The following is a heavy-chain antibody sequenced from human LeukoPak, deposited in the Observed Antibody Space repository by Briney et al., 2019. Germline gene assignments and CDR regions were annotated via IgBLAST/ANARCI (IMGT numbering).Heavy chain of an antibody. Sequence: GGSLRLSCAASEFTFPMYWMSWVRQAPGKGLEWVADIKQDGSEKYYVDSVKGRFTISRDNAKNSLYLQMNSLRAEDTAVYYCARVLITFGGVIAAFDYWGQGTLVTVSS. V-gene: IGHV3-7*01. D-gene: IGHD3-16*02. CDR2: IKQDGSEK. CDR1: EFTFPMYW. J-gene: IGHJ4*02. CDR3: ARVLITFGGVIAAFDY.